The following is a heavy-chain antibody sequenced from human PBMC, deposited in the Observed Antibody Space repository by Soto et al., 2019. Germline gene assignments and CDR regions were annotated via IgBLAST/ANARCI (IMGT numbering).Heavy chain of an antibody. V-gene: IGHV3-21*01. D-gene: IGHD2-2*01. CDR1: GFTFSSYS. Sequence: EVQVVESGGGLVKPGGSLRLSCAASGFTFSSYSMNWVRQAPGKGLEWVSSISSSSGYIYYADSVKGRFTISRDNAKNSLYLQMNSLRAEDTAVYYCARVGGGYQLLHAFDIWGQGTMVTVSS. J-gene: IGHJ3*02. CDR3: ARVGGGYQLLHAFDI. CDR2: ISSSSGYI.